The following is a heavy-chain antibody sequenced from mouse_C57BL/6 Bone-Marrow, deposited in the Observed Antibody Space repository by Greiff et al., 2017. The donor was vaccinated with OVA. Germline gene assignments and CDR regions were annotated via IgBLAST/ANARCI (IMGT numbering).Heavy chain of an antibody. V-gene: IGHV1-50*01. CDR3: ARRWDVYFDY. CDR1: GYTFTSYW. D-gene: IGHD4-1*01. J-gene: IGHJ2*01. Sequence: QVQLQQSGAELVKPGASVKLSCKASGYTFTSYWMQWVKQRPGQGLEWIGEIDPSDSYTNYNQKFKGKATLTVDTSSSTAYMQLSSLTSEDSAVYYCARRWDVYFDYWGQGTTLTVSS. CDR2: IDPSDSYT.